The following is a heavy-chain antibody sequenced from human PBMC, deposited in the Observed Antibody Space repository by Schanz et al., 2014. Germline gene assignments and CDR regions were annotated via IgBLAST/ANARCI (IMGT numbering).Heavy chain of an antibody. CDR1: GFTFSDYY. J-gene: IGHJ6*02. CDR3: TRPLGLNYYYYEEDV. Sequence: QVQLVDSGGGLVKPGGSLRLSCAASGFTFSDYYMTWIRQAPGKGLEWLSDISDSGDSTHYADSVKGRFTISRDNANNSLYLQRNRRTAEDTAVYCGTRPLGLNYYYYEEDVWGQGTTVTVS. V-gene: IGHV3-11*04. CDR2: ISDSGDST.